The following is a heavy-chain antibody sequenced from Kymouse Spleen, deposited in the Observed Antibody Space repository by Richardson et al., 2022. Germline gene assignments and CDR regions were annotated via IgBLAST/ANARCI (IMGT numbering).Heavy chain of an antibody. CDR2: INSDGSST. Sequence: EVQLVESGGGLVQPGGSLRLSCAASGFTFSSYWMHWVRQAPGKGLVWVSRINSDGSSTSYADSVKGRFTISRDNAKNTLYLQMNSLRAEDTAVYYCARDCSSTSCYPHNWFDPWGQGTLVTVSS. V-gene: IGHV3-74*01. J-gene: IGHJ5*02. CDR3: ARDCSSTSCYPHNWFDP. D-gene: IGHD2-2*02. CDR1: GFTFSSYW.